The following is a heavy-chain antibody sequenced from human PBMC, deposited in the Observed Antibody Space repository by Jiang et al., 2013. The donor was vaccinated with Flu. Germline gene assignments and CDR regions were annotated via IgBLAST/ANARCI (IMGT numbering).Heavy chain of an antibody. CDR3: ARSNGGY. V-gene: IGHV4-34*01. D-gene: IGHD7-27*01. J-gene: IGHJ4*02. CDR1: GGSFSGYY. CDR2: INHSGST. Sequence: LLKPSETLSLTCAVYGGSFSGYYWSWIRQPPGKGLEWIGEINHSGSTNYNPSLKSRVTISVDTSKNQFSLKLSSVTAADTAVYYCARSNGGYWGQGTLVTVSS.